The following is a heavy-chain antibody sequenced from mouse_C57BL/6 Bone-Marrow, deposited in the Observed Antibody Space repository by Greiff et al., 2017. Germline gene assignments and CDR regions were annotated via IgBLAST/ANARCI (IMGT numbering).Heavy chain of an antibody. J-gene: IGHJ3*01. CDR2: IHPNSGST. Sequence: QVQLQQPGAELVKPGASVKLSCKASGYTFTSYWMHWVKQRPGQGLEWIGMIHPNSGSTNYNEKFKSKATLTVDKSSSTAYMQLRSLTSEDSAVYYCARGWLLGFAYWGQGTLVTVSA. D-gene: IGHD2-3*01. CDR1: GYTFTSYW. V-gene: IGHV1-64*01. CDR3: ARGWLLGFAY.